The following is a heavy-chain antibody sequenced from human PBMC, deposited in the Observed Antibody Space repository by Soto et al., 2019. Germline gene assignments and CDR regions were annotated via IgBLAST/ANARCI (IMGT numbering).Heavy chain of an antibody. CDR3: ARARMVDFDY. J-gene: IGHJ4*02. D-gene: IGHD3-10*01. CDR1: GGSISSGDYY. V-gene: IGHV4-31*03. CDR2: IYYSGST. Sequence: QVQLQESGPGLVKPSQTLSLTCTVSGGSISSGDYYWSWIRQQPGKGLVWIWYIYYSGSTYYNPSRKSRVTISVDTSKNQFSLKLSSVTAADTAVYYCARARMVDFDYWGQGTLVTVSS.